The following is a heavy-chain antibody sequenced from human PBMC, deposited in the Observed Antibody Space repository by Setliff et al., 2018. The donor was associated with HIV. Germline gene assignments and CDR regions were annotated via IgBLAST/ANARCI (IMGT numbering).Heavy chain of an antibody. J-gene: IGHJ3*02. Sequence: VASVKVSCKASGYTFTSYAMNWVRQAPGQGLEWMGWINTNTGNPTYAQGFTGRFVFSLDTSVSTAYLQISSLKAEDTAVYYCARTLTGYSAHDAFDIWGQGTMVTVSS. V-gene: IGHV7-4-1*02. CDR1: GYTFTSYA. CDR2: INTNTGNP. D-gene: IGHD3-9*01. CDR3: ARTLTGYSAHDAFDI.